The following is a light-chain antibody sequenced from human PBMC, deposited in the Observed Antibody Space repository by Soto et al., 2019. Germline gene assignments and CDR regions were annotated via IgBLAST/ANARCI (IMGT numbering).Light chain of an antibody. CDR1: QGIRND. CDR3: QQSYNTPWT. J-gene: IGKJ1*01. V-gene: IGKV1-6*01. Sequence: AIQMTQSPSSLSASVGDRVTITCRASQGIRNDLGWYQQKPGKAPKLLIYAASSLQSGVPSRFSASGYGTDFTLTITSLQPEEFATYYCQQSYNTPWTFGQGTKVDIK. CDR2: AAS.